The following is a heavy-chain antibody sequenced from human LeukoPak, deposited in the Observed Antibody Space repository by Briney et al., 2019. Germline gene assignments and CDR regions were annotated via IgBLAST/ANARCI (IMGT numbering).Heavy chain of an antibody. CDR3: ARAVSYYYGSGSYVHDAFDI. J-gene: IGHJ3*02. Sequence: KSGGSLRLSCEVSGFTFSSYSMNWVRQAPGKGLEWVSSISSSSSYIYYADSVKGRFTISRDNAKNSLYLQMNSLRAEDTAVYYCARAVSYYYGSGSYVHDAFDIWGQGTMVTVSS. CDR1: GFTFSSYS. D-gene: IGHD3-10*01. CDR2: ISSSSSYI. V-gene: IGHV3-21*01.